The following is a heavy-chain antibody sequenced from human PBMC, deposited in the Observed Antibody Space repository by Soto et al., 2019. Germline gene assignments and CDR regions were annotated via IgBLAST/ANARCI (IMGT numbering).Heavy chain of an antibody. CDR1: GGSISSYD. V-gene: IGHV4-59*01. CDR2: IYYSGST. D-gene: IGHD4-17*01. J-gene: IGHJ4*02. CDR3: ASGFYGDYHFDY. Sequence: PSETLSLTCTVSGGSISSYDWSWIRQPPGKGLEWIGYIYYSGSTNYNPSLKSRVTISVDTPKNQFSLKLSSVTAADTAVYYCASGFYGDYHFDYWGQGTLVTVSS.